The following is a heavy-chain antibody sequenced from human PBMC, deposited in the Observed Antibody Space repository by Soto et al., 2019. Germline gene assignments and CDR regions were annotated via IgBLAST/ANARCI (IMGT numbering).Heavy chain of an antibody. CDR1: GGSISGSGSY. CDR2: ISYSGST. J-gene: IGHJ4*02. D-gene: IGHD2-2*01. CDR3: ARAAANIDY. V-gene: IGHV4-31*03. Sequence: QVQLQESGPGLVKPSQTLSLTCTVSGGSISGSGSYWTWIRQHPGKGLEWIGYISYSGSTVYNPSLESRVTISVDTSKNQFSLNLSSVTAADTAVYYCARAAANIDYWGQGTLVTVSS.